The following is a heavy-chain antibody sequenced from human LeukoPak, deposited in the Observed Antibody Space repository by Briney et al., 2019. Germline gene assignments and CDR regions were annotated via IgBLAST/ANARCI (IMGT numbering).Heavy chain of an antibody. CDR3: ARVGSGWSFDY. CDR2: IQTSGST. J-gene: IGHJ4*02. Sequence: PSETLSLTCTVSGGSISSYYWSWIRQPAGRGLEWIGRIQTSGSTNYNPSLKSRATMSVDTSKNKFPLKVNSVTAADTAVYYCARVGSGWSFDYWGQGTLVTVSS. V-gene: IGHV4-4*07. CDR1: GGSISSYY. D-gene: IGHD6-19*01.